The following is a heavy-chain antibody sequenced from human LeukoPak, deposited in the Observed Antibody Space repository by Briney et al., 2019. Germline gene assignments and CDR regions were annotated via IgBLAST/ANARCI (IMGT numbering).Heavy chain of an antibody. Sequence: GGSLRPSCAASGFTFSSYAMHWVRQAPGKGLEWVSAISGSGGSTYYADSVKGRFTISRDNSKNTLYLQMNSLRAEDTAVYYCAKDYGGEAYYFDYWGQGTLVTVSS. J-gene: IGHJ4*02. CDR1: GFTFSSYA. CDR2: ISGSGGST. D-gene: IGHD4-23*01. V-gene: IGHV3-23*01. CDR3: AKDYGGEAYYFDY.